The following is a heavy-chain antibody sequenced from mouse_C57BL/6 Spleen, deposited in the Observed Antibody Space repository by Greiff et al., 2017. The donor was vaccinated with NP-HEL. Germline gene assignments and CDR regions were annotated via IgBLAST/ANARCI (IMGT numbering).Heavy chain of an antibody. CDR3: ALYYGNPAWFAY. CDR1: GYTFTSYW. V-gene: IGHV1-64*01. Sequence: QVQPQQPGAELVKPGASVKLSCKASGYTFTSYWMHWVKQRPGQGLEWIGMIHPNSGSTNYNEKFKSKATLTVDKSSSTAYMQLSSLTSEDSAVYYCALYYGNPAWFAYWGQGTLVTVSA. CDR2: IHPNSGST. D-gene: IGHD2-1*01. J-gene: IGHJ3*01.